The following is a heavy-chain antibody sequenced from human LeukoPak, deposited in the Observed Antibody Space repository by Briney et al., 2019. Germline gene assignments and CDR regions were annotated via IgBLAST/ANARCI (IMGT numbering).Heavy chain of an antibody. V-gene: IGHV4-59*08. Sequence: SETLSLTCTVSSGSISNYYWSWIRQPPGKGLEWIGYIYYSGSTNYNPSLKSRVTISVDTSKNQFSLKLSSVTAADTAVYYCARQSVGAYYYYYGMDVWGQGTTVTVSS. CDR1: SGSISNYY. D-gene: IGHD1-26*01. J-gene: IGHJ6*02. CDR3: ARQSVGAYYYYYGMDV. CDR2: IYYSGST.